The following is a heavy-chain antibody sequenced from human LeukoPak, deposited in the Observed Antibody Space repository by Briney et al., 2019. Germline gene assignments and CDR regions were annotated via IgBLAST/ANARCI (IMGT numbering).Heavy chain of an antibody. J-gene: IGHJ4*02. Sequence: SETLSLTCAVSGYSISSGYYWGWIRQPPGKGLEWIGSIYHSGSTYYNPSLKSRVTISVDTSKNQFSLKLSSVTAADTAVYYCARETVYYDSSGYTSFDYWGQGTLVTVSS. CDR2: IYHSGST. V-gene: IGHV4-38-2*01. D-gene: IGHD3-22*01. CDR1: GYSISSGYY. CDR3: ARETVYYDSSGYTSFDY.